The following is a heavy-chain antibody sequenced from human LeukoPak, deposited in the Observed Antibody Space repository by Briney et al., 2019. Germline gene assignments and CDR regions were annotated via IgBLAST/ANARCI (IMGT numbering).Heavy chain of an antibody. CDR3: ARAEALGSGYYKHYYYYYMDV. Sequence: PGGSLRLSCAASGFTFSSYSMNWVRQAPGKGLEWVSYISSSSSTMFYADSVKGRFTISRDNAKNSLYLQMNSLRAEDTAVYYCARAEALGSGYYKHYYYYYMDVWGKGTTVTVSS. CDR2: ISSSSSTM. D-gene: IGHD3-3*01. J-gene: IGHJ6*03. CDR1: GFTFSSYS. V-gene: IGHV3-48*01.